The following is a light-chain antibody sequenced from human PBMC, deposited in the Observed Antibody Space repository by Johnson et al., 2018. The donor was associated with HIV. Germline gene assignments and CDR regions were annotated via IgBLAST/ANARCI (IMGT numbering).Light chain of an antibody. CDR2: EDN. CDR1: VSNIESYF. Sequence: QPVLTQPPSVSAAPGQTVNISCSGNVSNIESYFVSWYQQLPGAAPTLLIYEDNKRPSGIPDRFSGSKSGATATLGITGLQTGDEADYYCGTWDSVHHVFGTGTKVTVL. J-gene: IGLJ1*01. V-gene: IGLV1-51*02. CDR3: GTWDSVHHV.